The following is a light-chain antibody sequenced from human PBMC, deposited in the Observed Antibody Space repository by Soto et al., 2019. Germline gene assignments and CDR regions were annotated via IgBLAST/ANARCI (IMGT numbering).Light chain of an antibody. V-gene: IGKV3-15*01. CDR1: QSISDT. CDR3: QQYNNWPWT. J-gene: IGKJ1*01. CDR2: GAS. Sequence: EIVMTQSPATLSVSPGGRSTLSFRASQSISDTLAWYQQEPGQAPRLLIHGASTRATGFPARFSGSGSGTDFTLTISSLQSEDFAVYYCQQYNNWPWTFGQGTKVDI.